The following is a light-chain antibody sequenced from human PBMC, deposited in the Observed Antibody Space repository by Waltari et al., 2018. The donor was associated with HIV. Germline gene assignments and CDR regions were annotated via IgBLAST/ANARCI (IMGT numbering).Light chain of an antibody. V-gene: IGLV2-23*01. CDR3: CAYAGGLE. CDR2: EDN. J-gene: IGLJ2*01. CDR1: SSDTGNYNL. Sequence: QSALTQPASVSGSPGQSITISCTGTSSDTGNYNLVSWYQLYPGKAPKLIIYEDNKRPSGVPNRFSGSKSADTASLTFPGLQVEDEADYYCCAYAGGLEFGGGTKLTVL.